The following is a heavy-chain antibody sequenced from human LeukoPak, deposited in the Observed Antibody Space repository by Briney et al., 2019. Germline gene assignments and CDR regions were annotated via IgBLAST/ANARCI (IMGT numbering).Heavy chain of an antibody. J-gene: IGHJ3*02. CDR3: AKPFTISGATDAFDI. CDR2: IKQDGSEK. D-gene: IGHD3-3*01. Sequence: GGSLRLSCAASRFTFSSYWMNWVRQAPGKGLEWVANIKQDGSEKYYVDSAKGRFTISRDNAKNSLYLQVNSLRAEDTAVYYCAKPFTISGATDAFDIWGQGTMVTVSS. CDR1: RFTFSSYW. V-gene: IGHV3-7*01.